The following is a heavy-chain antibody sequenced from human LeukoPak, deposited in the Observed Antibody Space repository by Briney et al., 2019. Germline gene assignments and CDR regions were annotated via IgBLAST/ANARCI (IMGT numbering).Heavy chain of an antibody. J-gene: IGHJ4*02. Sequence: GGSLRLSCAASGFTFSRYAMNWARQAPGKGLEWVASIKQDGSEKYYVDSVKGRFTISRDNAKNSLYLQMNSLRAEDTAVYYCARGLAEYNRYFDYWGQGTLVTVSS. D-gene: IGHD6-6*01. CDR1: GFTFSRYA. V-gene: IGHV3-7*01. CDR3: ARGLAEYNRYFDY. CDR2: IKQDGSEK.